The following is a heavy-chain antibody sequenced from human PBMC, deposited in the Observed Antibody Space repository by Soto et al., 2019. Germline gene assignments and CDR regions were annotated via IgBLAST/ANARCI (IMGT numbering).Heavy chain of an antibody. J-gene: IGHJ5*02. CDR3: ARLGAFYQSLDP. V-gene: IGHV4-39*01. CDR1: GGSISSSRCH. D-gene: IGHD3-3*02. CDR2: IKYSGTT. Sequence: PSETLSLTCTVSGGSISSSRCHWGWIRQPPGKGLEWIASIKYSGTTFYNPSLKSRVTLSVDTSKNQFALKLSSVTAAETAVYYCARLGAFYQSLDPWGPGTLVTVS.